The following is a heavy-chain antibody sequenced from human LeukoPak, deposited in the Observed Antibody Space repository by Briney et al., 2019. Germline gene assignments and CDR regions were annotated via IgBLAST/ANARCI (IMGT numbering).Heavy chain of an antibody. CDR1: GYTFTSYG. CDR3: ARAVPPNLEWFYY. D-gene: IGHD3-3*01. Sequence: ASVKVSCKASGYTFTSYGTSWVRQAPGQGLEWMGWITPYNGNTNYAQKLQGRVTMTTDTSTSTAYMELRSLRSDDTAVYYCARAVPPNLEWFYYWGQGTLVTVSS. CDR2: ITPYNGNT. J-gene: IGHJ4*02. V-gene: IGHV1-18*01.